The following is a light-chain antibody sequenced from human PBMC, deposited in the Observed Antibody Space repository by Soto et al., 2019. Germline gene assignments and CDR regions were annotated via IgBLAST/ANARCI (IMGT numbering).Light chain of an antibody. CDR2: DVS. CDR1: SSDVGNYNY. Sequence: QSVLAQPASVSGSPGQSITISRTGTSSDVGNYNYVSWHQHHPGKAPKLMINDVSNRPSGVSSRFSGSKSGNTASLTISGLQAEDEADYYCSSYTSSDTYVFGTGTKVTVL. J-gene: IGLJ1*01. CDR3: SSYTSSDTYV. V-gene: IGLV2-14*03.